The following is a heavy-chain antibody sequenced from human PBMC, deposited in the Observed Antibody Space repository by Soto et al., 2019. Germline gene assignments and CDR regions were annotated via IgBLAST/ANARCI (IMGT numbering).Heavy chain of an antibody. CDR1: GGFITSSADY. CDR3: ARRRMSTNVFDY. D-gene: IGHD2-8*01. Sequence: SETLSLTCAVSGGFITSSADYWGWIRRPPGKGLEWIGTMDYSGDTNYNPSLMSRVTIFADTSKNQFSLKLSSVTAADTAVYYCARRRMSTNVFDYWGQGTLVTVSS. J-gene: IGHJ4*02. CDR2: MDYSGDT. V-gene: IGHV4-39*07.